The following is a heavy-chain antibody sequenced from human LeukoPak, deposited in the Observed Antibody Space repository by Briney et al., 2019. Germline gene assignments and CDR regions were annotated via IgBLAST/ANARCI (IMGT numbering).Heavy chain of an antibody. V-gene: IGHV3-21*01. CDR1: GFTFSTYS. D-gene: IGHD3-22*01. CDR2: ISSSSSYK. CDR3: ARDSYYYDSSGPQG. Sequence: KPGGSLRLSCAASGFTFSTYSMNWVRQAPGEGLEWVSSISSSSSYKYYADSVKGRFTISRDNANNSLYLQMNSLRAEDTAVYYCARDSYYYDSSGPQGWGQGTLVTVSS. J-gene: IGHJ4*02.